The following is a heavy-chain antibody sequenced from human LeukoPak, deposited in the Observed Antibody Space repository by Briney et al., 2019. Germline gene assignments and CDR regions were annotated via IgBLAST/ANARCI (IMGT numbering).Heavy chain of an antibody. CDR1: GFSLSTSGVG. V-gene: IGHV2-5*02. CDR2: IYWDDDE. CDR3: VRRPASSGAYSYFDY. Sequence: SGPTLVEPTQTLTLTCTFSGFSLSTSGVGVGWIRQPPGKALEWLGFIYWDDDERYRPSLQSRLTITKDTSKNQVVLTMTNMDPVDTATYYCVRRPASSGAYSYFDYWGQGTLVTVSS. D-gene: IGHD6-19*01. J-gene: IGHJ4*02.